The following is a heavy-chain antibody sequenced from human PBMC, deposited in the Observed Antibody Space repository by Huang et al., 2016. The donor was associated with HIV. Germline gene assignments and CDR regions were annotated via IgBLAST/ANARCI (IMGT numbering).Heavy chain of an antibody. CDR3: ARGRVTSSGVVQSYDY. V-gene: IGHV4-61*09. J-gene: IGHJ4*02. Sequence: VQLQESGPGLVKPSQTLSLSCNVSGASIASGSYFWNWIRQPAGGGLEWIGHIYTTGSTDYNCSLRSRVAVSSDTSKNQFSLRLRSVTAAGTAVYFCARGRVTSSGVVQSYDYWGQGSLVTVSS. D-gene: IGHD3-3*01. CDR2: IYTTGST. CDR1: GASIASGSYF.